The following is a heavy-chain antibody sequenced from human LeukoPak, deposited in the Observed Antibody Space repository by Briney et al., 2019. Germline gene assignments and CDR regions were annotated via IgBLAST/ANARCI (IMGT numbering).Heavy chain of an antibody. D-gene: IGHD2-21*01. CDR1: GYTFTSYD. V-gene: IGHV1-8*03. CDR2: INPNSGNT. CDR3: ARPGIRYCGGDCYLDY. Sequence: ASVKVSCKASGYTFTSYDINWVRQATGQGLEWMGWINPNSGNTGYAQKFQGRVTITRNTSISTAYMELSSLRSEDTAVYYCARPGIRYCGGDCYLDYWGQGTLVTVSS. J-gene: IGHJ4*02.